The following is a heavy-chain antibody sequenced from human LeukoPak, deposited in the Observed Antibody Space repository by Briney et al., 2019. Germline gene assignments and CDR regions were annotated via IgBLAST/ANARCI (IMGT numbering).Heavy chain of an antibody. J-gene: IGHJ4*02. Sequence: SETLSLTCTVSGGSISSYYWSWIRHPPGKGLEWIGYTHYTGSTSYIPSLRSRVTLSLDPSTNQFSLNLTSVTAADTAVYYCAASRQLLSVFYFDYWGPGTLATVSS. CDR2: THYTGST. V-gene: IGHV4-59*13. CDR1: GGSISSYY. D-gene: IGHD2-15*01. CDR3: AASRQLLSVFYFDY.